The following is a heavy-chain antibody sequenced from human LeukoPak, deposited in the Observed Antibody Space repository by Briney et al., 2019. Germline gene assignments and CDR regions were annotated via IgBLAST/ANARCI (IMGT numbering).Heavy chain of an antibody. CDR2: LYHSGST. CDR1: GGSISSSSYY. V-gene: IGHV4-39*07. J-gene: IGHJ5*02. CDR3: ARLGYCSTTSCYKWFEP. Sequence: PSETLSLTCTVSGGSISSSSYYWGWIRQPPGTGLEWIGSLYHSGSTYYNPSLKSRVTISVDTSKNQFSLKLSSVTAADTAVYYCARLGYCSTTSCYKWFEPWGQGTLVTVSS. D-gene: IGHD2-2*03.